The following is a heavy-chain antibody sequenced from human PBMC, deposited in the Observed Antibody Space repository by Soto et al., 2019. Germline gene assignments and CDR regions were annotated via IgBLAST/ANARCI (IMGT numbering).Heavy chain of an antibody. J-gene: IGHJ6*02. CDR3: ARANQMVIYPYDYPMDV. D-gene: IGHD3-22*01. CDR2: INPYTGGT. V-gene: IGHV1-2*02. CDR1: GYTFTGYY. Sequence: ASLKVSCKASGYTFTGYYVLWVRQAPGQGPECMGWINPYTGGTNYAQKFQGRVTMTRDTSISTGYMDLSSLRSDDTAVYYCARANQMVIYPYDYPMDVWGQGTPVTVSS.